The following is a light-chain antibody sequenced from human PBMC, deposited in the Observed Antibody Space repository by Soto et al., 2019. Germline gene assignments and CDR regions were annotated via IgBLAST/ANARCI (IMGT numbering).Light chain of an antibody. CDR3: QQFDNLIT. V-gene: IGKV3D-20*01. Sequence: EIVLTQSPATLSLSPGERATLSCGASQRISNNYLAWYQQKPGLAPRLLIYDASNRAAGIPDRVSGSGSGTDFTLTISRLEPEDFAVYYCQQFDNLITFGGGTKVEIK. CDR1: QRISNNY. CDR2: DAS. J-gene: IGKJ4*01.